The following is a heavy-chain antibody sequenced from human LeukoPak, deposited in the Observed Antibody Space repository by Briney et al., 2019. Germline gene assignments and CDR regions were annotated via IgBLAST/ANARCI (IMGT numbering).Heavy chain of an antibody. CDR1: GGPFSGYY. Sequence: SETLSLTCAVYGGPFSGYYWSWIRQPPGKGLEWIGEINHSGSTNYNPSLKSRVTISVDTSKNQFSLKLSSVTAADTAVYYCARARRRRYCSGGSCYHGPYFDYWGQGTLVTVSS. CDR3: ARARRRRYCSGGSCYHGPYFDY. V-gene: IGHV4-34*01. CDR2: INHSGST. D-gene: IGHD2-15*01. J-gene: IGHJ4*02.